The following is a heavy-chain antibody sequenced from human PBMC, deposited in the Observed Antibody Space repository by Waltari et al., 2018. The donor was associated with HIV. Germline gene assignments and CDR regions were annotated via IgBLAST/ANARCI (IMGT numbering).Heavy chain of an antibody. J-gene: IGHJ4*02. Sequence: QVQLQESGPGLVKPSETLSLTCTVPGGFIRSGSYYWLWIRQPPGKGLEWIGYIFSSGNTNYNPSLKSRVTISVDTSKNQFSLRLNSVSAADTAVYYCAREPAGSSLLEYWGQGTLVTVSS. V-gene: IGHV4-61*01. CDR3: AREPAGSSLLEY. CDR2: IFSSGNT. D-gene: IGHD3-10*01. CDR1: GGFIRSGSYY.